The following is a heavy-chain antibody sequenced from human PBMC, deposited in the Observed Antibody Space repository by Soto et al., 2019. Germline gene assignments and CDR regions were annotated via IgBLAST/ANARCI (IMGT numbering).Heavy chain of an antibody. CDR1: GFTFSSYS. CDR3: ATGEYYYDSSGYYYC. V-gene: IGHV3-21*01. D-gene: IGHD3-22*01. J-gene: IGHJ4*02. CDR2: ISSSSSYI. Sequence: EVQLVESGGGLVKPGGSLRLSCAASGFTFSSYSMNWVRQAPGQGLVWVSSISSSSSYIYYADSVKGRFTISRDNAKNALYLQMNSLRAEDTAGYYCATGEYYYDSSGYYYCWGQGTLVTVSS.